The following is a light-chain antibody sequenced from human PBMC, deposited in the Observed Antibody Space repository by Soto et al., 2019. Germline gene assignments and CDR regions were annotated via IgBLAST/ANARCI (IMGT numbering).Light chain of an antibody. J-gene: IGKJ3*01. Sequence: DIQMTQSPSSLSASVGDRVTITCRASQSISSYLNWYQQKPGKAPKLLIYAASTLQSGVPSRFSGSGSGTDLALTIRWMQYEDFATYYCQQYCSWSPTSGPGTKGDIK. V-gene: IGKV1-39*01. CDR2: AAS. CDR3: QQYCSWSPT. CDR1: QSISSY.